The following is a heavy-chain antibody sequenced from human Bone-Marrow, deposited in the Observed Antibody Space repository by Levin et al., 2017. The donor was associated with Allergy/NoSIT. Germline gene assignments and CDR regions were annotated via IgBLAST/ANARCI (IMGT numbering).Heavy chain of an antibody. CDR1: GASISSYY. D-gene: IGHD5-12*01. CDR3: ARKAIVATVMSYFDH. V-gene: IGHV4-59*01. J-gene: IGHJ4*02. CDR2: VYYTGST. Sequence: LSQTLSLTCSVSGASISSYYWIWIRPPPGKGLEWIGYVYYTGSTDYNPSLKSRVTMSLDTSKNQFSLRLSSVTAADTAVYYCARKAIVATVMSYFDHWGQGTLVTVSS.